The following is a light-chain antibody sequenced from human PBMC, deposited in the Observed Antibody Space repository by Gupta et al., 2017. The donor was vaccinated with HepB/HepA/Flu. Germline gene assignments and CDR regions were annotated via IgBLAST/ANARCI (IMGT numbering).Light chain of an antibody. Sequence: IVLTQSPATLSVSPGERATLSCRASQSVKNYLAWYQHKPCQSPMLLIYQTSTRATGIPARFSGSGSGTEFTLTSNSLQSEDFAVYYCQQYNNSFSFGGGTKVEIK. CDR3: QQYNNSFS. CDR1: QSVKNY. J-gene: IGKJ4*01. CDR2: QTS. V-gene: IGKV3D-15*01.